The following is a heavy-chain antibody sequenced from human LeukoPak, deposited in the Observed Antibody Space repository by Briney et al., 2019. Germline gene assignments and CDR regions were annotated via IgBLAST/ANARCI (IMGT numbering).Heavy chain of an antibody. J-gene: IGHJ4*02. CDR1: GYTFTSYY. CDR2: INPSGGST. D-gene: IGHD6-13*01. CDR3: ARVKGQRAAAGPFDY. V-gene: IGHV1-46*01. Sequence: ASVKVSCKASGYTFTSYYMHWVRQAPGQGLEWMGIINPSGGSTSYAQKFQGRVTMTRDTSTSTVYMELSSLRSEDTAVYYCARVKGQRAAAGPFDYWGRGTLVTVSS.